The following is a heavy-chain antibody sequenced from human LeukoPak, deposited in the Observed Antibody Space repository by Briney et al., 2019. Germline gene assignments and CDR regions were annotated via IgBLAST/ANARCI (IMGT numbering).Heavy chain of an antibody. CDR2: INTDGSST. D-gene: IGHD3-16*02. V-gene: IGHV3-74*01. CDR1: GFTFSSYW. Sequence: PGGSLRLSCAASGFTFSSYWMHWVRQAPGEGLVWVSRINTDGSSTRYADSVKGRFTISRDNAKNTLYLQMNSLRAEDTAVYYCARGQDYVWGSYRYHDAFDIWGQGTMVTVSS. J-gene: IGHJ3*02. CDR3: ARGQDYVWGSYRYHDAFDI.